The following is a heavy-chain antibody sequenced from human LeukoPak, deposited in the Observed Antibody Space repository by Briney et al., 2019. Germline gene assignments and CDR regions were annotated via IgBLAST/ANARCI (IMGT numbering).Heavy chain of an antibody. CDR1: AFTFSSYW. CDR3: AARGYYDSSGVRHY. D-gene: IGHD3-22*01. J-gene: IGHJ4*02. CDR2: IGKDGSEK. V-gene: IGHV3-7*01. Sequence: GGSLRLSCAASAFTFSSYWMTWVRQAPGKGLEWVANIGKDGSEKNYMDSVKGRFTISRDNAKNSLYLQMNSLRDEDTAVYYCAARGYYDSSGVRHYWGRGTLVTVSS.